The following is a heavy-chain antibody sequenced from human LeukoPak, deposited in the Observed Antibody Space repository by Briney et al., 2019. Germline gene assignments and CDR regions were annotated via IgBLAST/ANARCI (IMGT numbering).Heavy chain of an antibody. Sequence: GGSLRLSCAASGFIFSDYHMSWVRQAPGKGLECVSYISRTGSIQYSDSVRGRFTISRDNAENSLYLQMNSLRVEDTAVYYCARDSMYSGSPHGDAFAIWGPGTMVTVSP. D-gene: IGHD1-26*01. CDR2: ISRTGSI. V-gene: IGHV3-69-1*01. J-gene: IGHJ3*02. CDR3: ARDSMYSGSPHGDAFAI. CDR1: GFIFSDYH.